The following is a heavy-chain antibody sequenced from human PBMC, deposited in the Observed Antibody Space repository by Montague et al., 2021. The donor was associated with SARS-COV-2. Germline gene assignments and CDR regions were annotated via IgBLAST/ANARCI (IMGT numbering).Heavy chain of an antibody. CDR1: GGSISSSSYY. D-gene: IGHD3-10*01. CDR2: IYYSGST. CDR3: AREVMGSVNYYQAIKYGLDV. J-gene: IGHJ6*02. Sequence: SETLSLTCTVSGGSISSSSYYWGWIRQPPGKGLEWIGSIYYSGSTHYNPSLKSRVTISVDTSKNQFSLKLSSVTAADTAVYYCAREVMGSVNYYQAIKYGLDVWGQGTTVTVSS. V-gene: IGHV4-39*07.